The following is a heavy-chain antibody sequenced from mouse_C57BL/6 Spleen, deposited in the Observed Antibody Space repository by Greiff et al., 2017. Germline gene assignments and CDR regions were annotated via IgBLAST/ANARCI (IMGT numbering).Heavy chain of an antibody. Sequence: QVQLQQPGAELVKPGASVKLSCKASGYTFTSYWMHWVKQRPGQGLEWIGMIHPNSGSTNYNEKFKSKATLTVDKSSSTAYMQLSSLTSEDSAVYYCARSALYYSDFAYWGQGTLVTVSA. CDR1: GYTFTSYW. CDR2: IHPNSGST. J-gene: IGHJ3*01. CDR3: ARSALYYSDFAY. D-gene: IGHD2-13*01. V-gene: IGHV1-64*01.